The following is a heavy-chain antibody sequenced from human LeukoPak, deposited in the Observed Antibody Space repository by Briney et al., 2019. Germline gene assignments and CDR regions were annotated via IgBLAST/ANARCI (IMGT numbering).Heavy chain of an antibody. D-gene: IGHD3-22*01. Sequence: ASVKVSCKASGYTFTSYYMHWVRQAPGQGLEWMGIINPSGGSTSYAQKFQGRVTMTRDTSMSTVYMELSSLRSEDTAVYYCASSHYYDSSGYYYQHLDYWGQGTLVTVSS. J-gene: IGHJ4*02. CDR2: INPSGGST. CDR1: GYTFTSYY. V-gene: IGHV1-46*01. CDR3: ASSHYYDSSGYYYQHLDY.